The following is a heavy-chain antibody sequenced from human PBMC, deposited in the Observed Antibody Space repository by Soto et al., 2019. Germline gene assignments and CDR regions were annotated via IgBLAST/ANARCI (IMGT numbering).Heavy chain of an antibody. CDR2: ISTSGRDT. V-gene: IGHV3-11*06. D-gene: IGHD3-22*01. CDR3: AKDRALVVITVDAFDI. Sequence: PGGSLRLSCAASGFNFSDYYMTWIRQAPGKGLEWISYISTSGRDTEYADSVKGRFLISRDNAKRSLYLQMNSLRVEDTAVYYCAKDRALVVITVDAFDIWGQGTMVTVSS. J-gene: IGHJ3*02. CDR1: GFNFSDYY.